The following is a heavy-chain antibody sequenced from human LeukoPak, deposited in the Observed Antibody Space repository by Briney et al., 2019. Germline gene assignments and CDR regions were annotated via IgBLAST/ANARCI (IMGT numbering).Heavy chain of an antibody. V-gene: IGHV3-23*01. D-gene: IGHD5-12*01. CDR1: GFTFSSYA. Sequence: PGGSLRLSRAASGFTFSSYAMTWVRQAPGKGLEWVSAISGSGGSTYYADSVKGRFTISRDNSKNTLYLQMNSLRAEDTAVYYCAKCIVATNYYYYYMDVWGKGTTVTVSS. CDR2: ISGSGGST. CDR3: AKCIVATNYYYYYMDV. J-gene: IGHJ6*03.